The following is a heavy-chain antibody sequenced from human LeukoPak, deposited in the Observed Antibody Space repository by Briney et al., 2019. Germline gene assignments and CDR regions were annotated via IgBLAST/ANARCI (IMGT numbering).Heavy chain of an antibody. CDR2: VYYTGST. J-gene: IGHJ6*03. CDR1: GGYISSYY. V-gene: IGHV4-59*12. D-gene: IGHD2-21*01. Sequence: SETLSLTCTVSGGYISSYYWSWIRQPPGEGLEWIGYVYYTGSTYYNPSLKSRVTISVDTSKNQFSLKLSSVTAADTAVYYCARASEIDYYYYYYMDVWGKGTTVTVSS. CDR3: ARASEIDYYYYYYMDV.